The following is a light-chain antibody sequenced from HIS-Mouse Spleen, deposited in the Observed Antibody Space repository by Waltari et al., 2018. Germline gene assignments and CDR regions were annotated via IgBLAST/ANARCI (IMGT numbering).Light chain of an antibody. CDR2: AAS. Sequence: DIQMTQSPSSLSASVGDRVTITCRESQSISSNLKWYQQKPGKAPKLLFYAASSLQSGVPSRFSGSGSGTDFTLTISSLQPEDFATYYCQQSYSTPSTFGQGTKLEIK. CDR3: QQSYSTPST. CDR1: QSISSN. V-gene: IGKV1-39*01. J-gene: IGKJ2*02.